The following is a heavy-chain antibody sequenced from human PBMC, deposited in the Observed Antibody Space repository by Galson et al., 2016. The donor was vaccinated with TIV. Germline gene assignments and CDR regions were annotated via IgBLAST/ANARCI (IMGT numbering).Heavy chain of an antibody. Sequence: SLRLSCAASGFIFSSYWMSWVRQAPGEGLQWVANIKQDGTDQNYVDSVKGRFSISRDNAKNSLFLQMNTLRPEDTAVYYCARDWDDYGAHSALDDWGQGTLVTVSS. D-gene: IGHD4-17*01. V-gene: IGHV3-7*01. CDR3: ARDWDDYGAHSALDD. CDR2: IKQDGTDQ. J-gene: IGHJ4*02. CDR1: GFIFSSYW.